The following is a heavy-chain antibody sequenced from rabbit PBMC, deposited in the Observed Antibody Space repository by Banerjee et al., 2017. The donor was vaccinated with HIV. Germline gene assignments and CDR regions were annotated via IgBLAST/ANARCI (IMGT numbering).Heavy chain of an antibody. CDR2: IDPVFRST. V-gene: IGHV1S7*01. Sequence: QSLEESGGGLVQPGGSLKLSCKASGFDFSSYGVSWVRQAPGKGLEWIGYIDPVFRSTYYASWVNGRFTISSHNAQNTLYLQLNSLTAADTATYFCVSYDDYGDRNLWGPGTLVTVS. CDR3: VSYDDYGDRNL. J-gene: IGHJ4*01. CDR1: GFDFSSYG. D-gene: IGHD2-1*01.